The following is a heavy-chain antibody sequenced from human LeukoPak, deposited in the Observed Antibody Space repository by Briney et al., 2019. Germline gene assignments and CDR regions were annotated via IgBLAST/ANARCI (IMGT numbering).Heavy chain of an antibody. CDR2: IYYSGST. CDR1: GGSISSYY. J-gene: IGHJ3*02. V-gene: IGHV4-39*07. D-gene: IGHD3-10*01. Sequence: KSSETLSLTCTVSGGSISSYYWGWIRQPPGKGLEWIGSIYYSGSTYYNPSLKSRVTISVDTSKNQFSLKLSSVTAADTAVYYCARAPITMVRGVHDAFDIWGQGTMVTVSS. CDR3: ARAPITMVRGVHDAFDI.